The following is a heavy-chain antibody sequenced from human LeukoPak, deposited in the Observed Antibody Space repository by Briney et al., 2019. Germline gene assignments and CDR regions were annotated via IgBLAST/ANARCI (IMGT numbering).Heavy chain of an antibody. CDR1: GYSFTSYW. CDR3: ARRDVDTAMVGYDY. CDR2: IDPSDSYT. D-gene: IGHD5-18*01. J-gene: IGHJ4*02. Sequence: GESLKISCQGSGYSFTSYWSSWVRQMPGKGLEWMGRIDPSDSYTNYSPSFQGHVTISADKSISTACLQWSSLKASDTAMYYCARRDVDTAMVGYDYWGQGTLVTVSS. V-gene: IGHV5-10-1*01.